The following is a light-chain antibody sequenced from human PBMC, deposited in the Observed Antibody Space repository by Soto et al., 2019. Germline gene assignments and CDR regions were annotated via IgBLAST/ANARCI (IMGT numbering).Light chain of an antibody. J-gene: IGLJ3*02. CDR3: PSYDRSLSARV. CDR1: NSNIGAGYD. Sequence: QSVLTQPPSVSGAPGQRVTISCTGSNSNIGAGYDVHWYQQLPGTAPKLLIYANSNRPSGVPDRFSGYKSGTSASLAITGLQAEDEADYYCPSYDRSLSARVFGGGPKLIV. CDR2: ANS. V-gene: IGLV1-40*01.